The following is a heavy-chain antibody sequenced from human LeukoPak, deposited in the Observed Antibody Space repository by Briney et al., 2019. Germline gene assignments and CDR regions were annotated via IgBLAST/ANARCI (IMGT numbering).Heavy chain of an antibody. Sequence: SETLSLTCTVSGGSISSGGYYWSWIRQHPGTGLEWIGYIYYSGSTYYNPSLKSRVTISVDTSKNQFSLKLSSVTAADTAVYYCASPGIAAAGTKAFDTWGQGTMVTVSS. J-gene: IGHJ3*02. D-gene: IGHD6-13*01. CDR1: GGSISSGGYY. CDR3: ASPGIAAAGTKAFDT. CDR2: IYYSGST. V-gene: IGHV4-31*03.